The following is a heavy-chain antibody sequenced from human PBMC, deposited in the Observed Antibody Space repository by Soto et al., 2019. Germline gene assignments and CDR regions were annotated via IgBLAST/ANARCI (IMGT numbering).Heavy chain of an antibody. CDR3: ARIDVEAGSLWGTLWNFDY. V-gene: IGHV4-34*01. D-gene: IGHD3-3*01. CDR2: INHSGST. CDR1: GGSFSGYY. J-gene: IGHJ4*02. Sequence: SETLSLTCAVYGGSFSGYYWSWIRQPPGKGLEWIGEINHSGSTNYNPSLKSRVTISVDTYKNQFSLKLSSVTAADTAVYYCARIDVEAGSLWGTLWNFDYWGQGTLVTVSS.